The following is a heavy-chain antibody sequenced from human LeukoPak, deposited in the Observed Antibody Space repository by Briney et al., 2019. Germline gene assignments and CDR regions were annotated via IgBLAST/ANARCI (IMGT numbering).Heavy chain of an antibody. V-gene: IGHV1-18*01. CDR2: INVNDGST. Sequence: ASVKVSCKASGYTFRSYGITWVRQAPGQGLEWMGWINVNDGSTNYAQKLQGRVTITTVTSSDTAYMELRSLRSDDTAVYYCARPNDDYLYGMDVWGQGTTVTVSS. CDR1: GYTFRSYG. J-gene: IGHJ6*02. CDR3: ARPNDDYLYGMDV. D-gene: IGHD1-1*01.